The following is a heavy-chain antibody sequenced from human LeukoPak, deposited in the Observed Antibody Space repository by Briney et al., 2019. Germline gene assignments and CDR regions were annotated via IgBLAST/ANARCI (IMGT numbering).Heavy chain of an antibody. V-gene: IGHV4-39*07. CDR2: IYYSGTT. Sequence: SETLSLTCTVSGGSISSGSYYWGWIRQPPGKGLEWIGSIYYSGTTYYNPSLKTRVTISLDTSKNQFSLKLSSLTAANTAVYYCAKDLKSNLTSTHAFDIWGQGTMVTVSS. CDR3: AKDLKSNLTSTHAFDI. J-gene: IGHJ3*02. D-gene: IGHD3-16*01. CDR1: GGSISSGSYY.